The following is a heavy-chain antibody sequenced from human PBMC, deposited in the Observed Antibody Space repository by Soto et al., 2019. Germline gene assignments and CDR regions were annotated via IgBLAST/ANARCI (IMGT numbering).Heavy chain of an antibody. V-gene: IGHV4-39*01. CDR2: IYYSGST. J-gene: IGHJ4*02. CDR3: ASLVWGLVSY. D-gene: IGHD3-16*01. Sequence: QLQLQESGPGLVKPSETLSLTCTVSGGSISSSSYYWGWIRQPPGKGLEWIGNIYYSGSTYYNPSPKSRATISVDPSKNPSSLKLTSVTAADPAVYYCASLVWGLVSYWGQGTLVTVSS. CDR1: GGSISSSSYY.